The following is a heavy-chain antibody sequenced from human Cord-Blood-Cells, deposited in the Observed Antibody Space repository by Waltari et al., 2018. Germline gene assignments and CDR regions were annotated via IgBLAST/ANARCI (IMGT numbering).Heavy chain of an antibody. Sequence: QVQLQQWGAGLLTPSESLSRTCAVYGGSFSGYYWSWIRQPPGKGLEWIGEINHSGSTNYNPSLKSRVTISVDTSKNQFSLKLSSVTAADTAVYYCARGGGSYPLDYWGQGTLVTVSS. J-gene: IGHJ4*02. CDR1: GGSFSGYY. CDR3: ARGGGSYPLDY. CDR2: INHSGST. D-gene: IGHD1-26*01. V-gene: IGHV4-34*01.